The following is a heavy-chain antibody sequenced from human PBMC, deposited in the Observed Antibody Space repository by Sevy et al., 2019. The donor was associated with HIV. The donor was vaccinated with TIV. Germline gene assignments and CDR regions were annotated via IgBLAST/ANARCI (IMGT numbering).Heavy chain of an antibody. CDR2: IYHGGNT. CDR3: ASLSVALSEYEYFDY. J-gene: IGHJ4*02. D-gene: IGHD5-12*01. Sequence: SETQSLTCIVSDYSITSGYFWGWVRQPPGKGLEWIGRIYHGGNTDYNPSLKSRVSMSVDTSNNQFSLKLKSVTAADTAIYYCASLSVALSEYEYFDYWGQGILVTVSS. CDR1: DYSITSGYF. V-gene: IGHV4-38-2*02.